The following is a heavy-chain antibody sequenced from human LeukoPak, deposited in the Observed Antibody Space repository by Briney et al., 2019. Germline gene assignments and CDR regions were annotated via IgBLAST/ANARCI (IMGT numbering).Heavy chain of an antibody. CDR3: ARDGYCSSSSCYPDY. Sequence: GGSLRLSCAASGFTFSSYWMCWVRQVPGKGPVWVSRLNEDGSSTSYADSVKGRFTISRDNAKNTLYLQMNSLRVEDTAVYYCARDGYCSSSSCYPDYWGQGTLVTVSS. CDR1: GFTFSSYW. D-gene: IGHD2-2*01. V-gene: IGHV3-74*01. CDR2: LNEDGSST. J-gene: IGHJ4*02.